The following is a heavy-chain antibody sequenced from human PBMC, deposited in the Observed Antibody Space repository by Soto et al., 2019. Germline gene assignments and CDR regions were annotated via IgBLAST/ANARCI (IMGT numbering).Heavy chain of an antibody. Sequence: PGESLKISCKGSGYSFTSYWMGWVRQMPGKGLEWMGIIYPGDSDTRYSPSFQGQVTISADKSISTAYLQWSSLKASDTAMYYCARTAAAGKYYYGTDVWGQGTTVTVSS. J-gene: IGHJ6*02. CDR3: ARTAAAGKYYYGTDV. V-gene: IGHV5-51*01. CDR2: IYPGDSDT. CDR1: GYSFTSYW. D-gene: IGHD6-13*01.